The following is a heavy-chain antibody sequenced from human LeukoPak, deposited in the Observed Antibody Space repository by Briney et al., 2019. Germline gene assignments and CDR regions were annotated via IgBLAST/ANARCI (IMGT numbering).Heavy chain of an antibody. CDR2: IYSGGST. V-gene: IGHV3-53*01. Sequence: GGSLRLSCAASGFTVSSNYMSWVRQAPGKGLEWVSVIYSGGSTYYADSVKGRFTISRDNSKNTLYLQMNSLRAEDPAVYYCASTSRGWYYSGTDVCGKRTTLTASA. CDR3: ASTSRGWYYSGTDV. CDR1: GFTVSSNY. J-gene: IGHJ6*04. D-gene: IGHD6-19*01.